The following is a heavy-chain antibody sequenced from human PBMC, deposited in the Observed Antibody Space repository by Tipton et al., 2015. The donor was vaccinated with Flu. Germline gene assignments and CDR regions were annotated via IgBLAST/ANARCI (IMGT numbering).Heavy chain of an antibody. V-gene: IGHV3-53*01. Sequence: SLRLSCAASGFTVSTNYMSWVRQAPGKGLEWVSVIYSIGSTYYADSVKGRFTISRDKSKNALYLQMSSLRAEDTAVYYCARGPQVPVWPYYYGMDVWGQGTTVTVSS. D-gene: IGHD2-2*01. J-gene: IGHJ6*02. CDR2: IYSIGST. CDR1: GFTVSTNY. CDR3: ARGPQVPVWPYYYGMDV.